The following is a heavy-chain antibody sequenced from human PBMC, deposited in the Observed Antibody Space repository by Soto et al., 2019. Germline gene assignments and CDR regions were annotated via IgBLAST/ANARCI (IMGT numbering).Heavy chain of an antibody. V-gene: IGHV4-59*08. CDR3: ARRGGYDGPSDY. CDR1: GCSISSYY. J-gene: IGHJ4*02. D-gene: IGHD5-12*01. Sequence: PSETLSLTCTVSGCSISSYYWSWFRQPPGKGLEWIGYIYYSGSTNYNPSLKSRVTISVDTSKNQFSLKLSSVTAADTAVYYCARRGGYDGPSDYWGQGTLVTVSS. CDR2: IYYSGST.